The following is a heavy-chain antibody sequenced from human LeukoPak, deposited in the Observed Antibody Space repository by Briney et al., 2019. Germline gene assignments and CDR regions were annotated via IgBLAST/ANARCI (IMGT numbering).Heavy chain of an antibody. Sequence: ASVKVSCKASGYTFTGYYMHWVRQAPGQGLEWMGCINPNSGGTKCAQKFQGRVTMTRDTSISTAYMELSSLRSDDTAVYYCARDQGPADFDYWGQGTLVTVSS. CDR1: GYTFTGYY. V-gene: IGHV1-2*02. CDR2: INPNSGGT. CDR3: ARDQGPADFDY. J-gene: IGHJ4*02.